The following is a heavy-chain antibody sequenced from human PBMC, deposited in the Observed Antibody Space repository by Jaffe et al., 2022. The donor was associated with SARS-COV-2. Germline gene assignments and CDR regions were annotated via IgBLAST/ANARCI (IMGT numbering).Heavy chain of an antibody. Sequence: QVQLVQSGGGLVEPGGSLRLSCAASGFIFGDYYMSWIRQAPGKGLEWVSCISSTSSYTKYEDSVKGRFTISRDNAKNLLYLQMNSLRAEDTAVYYCAKGLEYLAYWGQGTLVTVSS. J-gene: IGHJ4*02. D-gene: IGHD1-1*01. V-gene: IGHV3-11*06. CDR3: AKGLEYLAY. CDR1: GFIFGDYY. CDR2: ISSTSSYT.